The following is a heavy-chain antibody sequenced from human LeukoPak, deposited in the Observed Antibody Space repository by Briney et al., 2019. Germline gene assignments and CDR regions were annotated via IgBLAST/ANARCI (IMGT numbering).Heavy chain of an antibody. CDR2: IYYSGRT. D-gene: IGHD3-10*01. V-gene: IGHV4-59*01. CDR3: ASDYGSGSYRFDF. Sequence: SETLSLTRTVSGGSLSSYSWSWIRQPPGKGLEWIGYIYYSGRTVYNPSLKSRVTISLDTSKNQFSLKLSSVTAADTAVYYCASDYGSGSYRFDFWGQGTLVSVSS. CDR1: GGSLSSYS. J-gene: IGHJ4*02.